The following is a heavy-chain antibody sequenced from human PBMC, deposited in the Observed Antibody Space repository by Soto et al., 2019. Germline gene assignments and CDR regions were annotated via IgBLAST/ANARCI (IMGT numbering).Heavy chain of an antibody. CDR3: ARRGSTRGYDSSGYYSRFAFDI. D-gene: IGHD3-22*01. J-gene: IGHJ3*02. CDR2: IYHSGST. CDR1: GGSISSGGYS. V-gene: IGHV4-30-2*03. Sequence: PSETLSLTCTVSGGSISSGGYSWSWIRQPPGKGLEWIGYIYHSGSTYYNPSLKSRVTISVDTSKNQFSLKLSSVTAADPAVYYCARRGSTRGYDSSGYYSRFAFDIWGQGTMVTVS.